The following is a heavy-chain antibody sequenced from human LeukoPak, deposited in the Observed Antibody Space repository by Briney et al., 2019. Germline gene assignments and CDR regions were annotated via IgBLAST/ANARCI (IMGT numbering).Heavy chain of an antibody. D-gene: IGHD2-2*02. J-gene: IGHJ4*02. Sequence: ASVKVSCKAFGYTFTSYGISWVRQALGQGLEWMGWISAYNGNTNYAQKLQGRVTMTTDTSTSTAYMELRSLRSDDTAVYYCARGYCSSTSCYRDLDYWGQGTLVTVSS. V-gene: IGHV1-18*01. CDR3: ARGYCSSTSCYRDLDY. CDR1: GYTFTSYG. CDR2: ISAYNGNT.